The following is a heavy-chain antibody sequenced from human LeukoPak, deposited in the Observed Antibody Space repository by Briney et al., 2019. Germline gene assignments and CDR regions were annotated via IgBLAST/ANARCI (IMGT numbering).Heavy chain of an antibody. D-gene: IGHD2-2*01. CDR2: INHSGST. CDR1: GGSFSGYY. Sequence: LSETLSLTCAVYGGSFSGYYWSWIRQPPGKGLEWIGEINHSGSTNYNPSLKSRVTISVDTSKNQFSLKLSSVTAADTAVYYCARGGNIVVVPAAMWYSIWGQGTLVTVSS. CDR3: ARGGNIVVVPAAMWYSI. V-gene: IGHV4-34*01. J-gene: IGHJ4*02.